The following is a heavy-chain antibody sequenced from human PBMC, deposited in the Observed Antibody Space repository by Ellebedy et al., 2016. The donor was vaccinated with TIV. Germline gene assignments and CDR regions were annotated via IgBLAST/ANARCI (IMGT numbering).Heavy chain of an antibody. CDR3: TKRGVGWAAFDI. Sequence: PGGSLRLSCAASGFTFSSYAMNWVRQAPGKGLEWVSAISGSGDTTYYADSVKGRFTISRDNSQDTVHLQMNILRAEDTAVYYCTKRGVGWAAFDIWGPGTMVTVSS. CDR2: ISGSGDTT. J-gene: IGHJ3*02. V-gene: IGHV3-23*01. CDR1: GFTFSSYA. D-gene: IGHD6-19*01.